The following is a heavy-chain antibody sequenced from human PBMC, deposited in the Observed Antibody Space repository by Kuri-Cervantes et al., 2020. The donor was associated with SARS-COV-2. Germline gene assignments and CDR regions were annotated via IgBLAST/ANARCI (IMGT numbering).Heavy chain of an antibody. J-gene: IGHJ5*02. D-gene: IGHD6-13*01. CDR3: ARRWGSRFNWFDP. V-gene: IGHV3-48*03. CDR2: ISSSGSTI. CDR1: GFTFSSYE. Sequence: GGSLRLSCAASGFTFSSYEMNWVRQAPGKGLEWVSYISSSGSTIYYADSVKGRFTISRDNAKNSLYLQMNSLRAEDTAVYYCARRWGSRFNWFDPWGQGTLVTVSS.